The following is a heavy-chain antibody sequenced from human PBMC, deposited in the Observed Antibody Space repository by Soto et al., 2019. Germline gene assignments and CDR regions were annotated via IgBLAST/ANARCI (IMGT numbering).Heavy chain of an antibody. Sequence: SETLSLTCTASGGSISSYYWSWIRQPPGKGLEWIGYIYYSGSTNYNPSLKSRVTISVDTSKNQFSLKLSSVTAADTAVYYCAREDSSSWYGWFDPWGQGTLVTVSS. J-gene: IGHJ5*02. V-gene: IGHV4-59*01. CDR1: GGSISSYY. CDR2: IYYSGST. D-gene: IGHD6-13*01. CDR3: AREDSSSWYGWFDP.